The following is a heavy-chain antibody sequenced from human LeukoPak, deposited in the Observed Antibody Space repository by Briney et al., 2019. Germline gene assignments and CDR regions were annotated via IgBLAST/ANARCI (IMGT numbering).Heavy chain of an antibody. J-gene: IGHJ6*03. CDR2: INWNGGST. CDR3: ATSRRGGAARDMDV. V-gene: IGHV3-20*04. Sequence: PGGSLRLSCAASGFTFDDYGMSWVRQAPGKGLEWVSGINWNGGSTGYADSVKGRFTISRDNAKNSLYLQMNSLRAEDTAVYYCATSRRGGAARDMDVWGKGTTVTVSS. CDR1: GFTFDDYG. D-gene: IGHD1-26*01.